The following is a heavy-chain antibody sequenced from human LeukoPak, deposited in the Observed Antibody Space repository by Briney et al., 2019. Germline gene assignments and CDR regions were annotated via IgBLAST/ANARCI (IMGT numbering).Heavy chain of an antibody. CDR2: INHSGST. Sequence: SETLSLTCAVYGGSFSGYYWSWIRQPPGKGLEWIGEINHSGSTNYNPSLKSRVTISVDTSKNQFSLKLSSVTAADTAVYYCGYYDSSGYVDYSGQGTLVTVSS. V-gene: IGHV4-34*01. J-gene: IGHJ4*02. CDR1: GGSFSGYY. D-gene: IGHD3-22*01. CDR3: GYYDSSGYVDY.